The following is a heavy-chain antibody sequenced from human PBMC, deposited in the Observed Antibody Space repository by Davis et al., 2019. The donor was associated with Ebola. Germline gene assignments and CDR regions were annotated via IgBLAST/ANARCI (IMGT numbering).Heavy chain of an antibody. CDR1: GFTFSNAW. D-gene: IGHD5-24*01. V-gene: IGHV3-15*01. Sequence: GESLKISCAASGFTFSNAWMSWVRQAPGTGLEWVGRIKSKTDGGTTDYAAPVKGRFTISRDDSKNTLYLQMNSLKTEDTAVYYCTTTPRWLQCLGYWGQGTLVTVSS. J-gene: IGHJ4*02. CDR3: TTTPRWLQCLGY. CDR2: IKSKTDGGTT.